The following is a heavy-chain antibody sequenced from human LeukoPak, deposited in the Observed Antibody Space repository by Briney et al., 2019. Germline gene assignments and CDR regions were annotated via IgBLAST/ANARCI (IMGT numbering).Heavy chain of an antibody. CDR1: GFTFSTFA. V-gene: IGHV3-23*01. D-gene: IGHD5-18*01. CDR2: ISETGRST. J-gene: IGHJ4*02. Sequence: GGSLRLSCVASGFTFSTFAMYWVRQAPGKGLEWVSTISETGRSTYYADSVKGQFTISRDNSKNTLYLQMNSLRAEDTAVYYCAKDRGYSYGISEYWGQGTLVTVSS. CDR3: AKDRGYSYGISEY.